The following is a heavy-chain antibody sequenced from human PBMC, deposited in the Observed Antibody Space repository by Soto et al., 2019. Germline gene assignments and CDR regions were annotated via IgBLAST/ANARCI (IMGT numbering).Heavy chain of an antibody. D-gene: IGHD1-26*01. CDR1: GFSFSSYD. Sequence: LRLSCAASGFSFSSYDMYWVRQAPGKGLEWVAAISYDGTKKYYADSVKGRFTLSRDNSKNTLYLQMNSLRAGDTAVYYCAKGSYSGVYSDFDYWGQGSLVTVSS. CDR3: AKGSYSGVYSDFDY. V-gene: IGHV3-30*18. J-gene: IGHJ4*02. CDR2: ISYDGTKK.